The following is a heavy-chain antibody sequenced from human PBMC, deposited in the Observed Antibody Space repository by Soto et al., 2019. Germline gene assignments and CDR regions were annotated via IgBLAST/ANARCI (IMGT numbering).Heavy chain of an antibody. J-gene: IGHJ4*02. Sequence: GGSLRLSCAASGFTFSSYGMHWVRQAPGKGLEWVAVIWYDGSNKYYVDSVKGRFTISRDNSKNTLYLQMNSLRAEDTAVYYCARDSYDSSGYYFDYWGQGTLVTVSS. D-gene: IGHD3-22*01. CDR2: IWYDGSNK. V-gene: IGHV3-33*01. CDR1: GFTFSSYG. CDR3: ARDSYDSSGYYFDY.